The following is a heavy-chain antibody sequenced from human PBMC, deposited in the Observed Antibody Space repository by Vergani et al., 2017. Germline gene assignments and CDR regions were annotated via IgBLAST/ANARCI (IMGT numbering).Heavy chain of an antibody. CDR1: GGSISSYY. J-gene: IGHJ4*02. D-gene: IGHD3-10*01. Sequence: QVQLQESGPGLVKPSETLSLTCTVSGGSISSYYWSWIRQPPGKGLEWIGYIYYSGSTNYNPFLKSRVTISVDTSKNQFSLKLSSVTAADTAVYYCARVGFGEYFFDYWGQGTLVTVSS. CDR2: IYYSGST. CDR3: ARVGFGEYFFDY. V-gene: IGHV4-59*01.